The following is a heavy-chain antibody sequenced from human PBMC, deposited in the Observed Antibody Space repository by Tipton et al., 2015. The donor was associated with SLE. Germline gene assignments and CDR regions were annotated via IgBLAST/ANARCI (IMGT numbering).Heavy chain of an antibody. CDR2: ISSSGSTT. CDR1: GFTFSDHY. J-gene: IGHJ4*02. Sequence: SLRLSCTASGFTFSDHYMSWIRQAPGKGLEWISYISSSGSTTYYADSMRGRFTISRDNAENSLYLQMNNPRAEDTAVYYCAREYNYYGSGSYCKVFDYWGRGTLVTVSS. CDR3: AREYNYYGSGSYCKVFDY. V-gene: IGHV3-11*01. D-gene: IGHD3-10*01.